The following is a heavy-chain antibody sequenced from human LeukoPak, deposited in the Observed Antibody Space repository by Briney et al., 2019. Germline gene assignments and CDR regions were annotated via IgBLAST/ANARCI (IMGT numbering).Heavy chain of an antibody. V-gene: IGHV1-18*01. Sequence: ASVKDSCKASGYTFTSYGISWVRQAPGQGLEWMGWISAYNGNTNYAQKLQGRVTMTTDTSTSTAYMELRSLRSDDTAVYYCARDLLYDFWSGYYGRNWFDPWGQGTLVTVSS. CDR1: GYTFTSYG. J-gene: IGHJ5*02. CDR2: ISAYNGNT. D-gene: IGHD3-3*01. CDR3: ARDLLYDFWSGYYGRNWFDP.